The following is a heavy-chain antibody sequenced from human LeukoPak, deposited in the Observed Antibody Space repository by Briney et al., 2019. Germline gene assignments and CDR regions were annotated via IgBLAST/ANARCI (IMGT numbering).Heavy chain of an antibody. J-gene: IGHJ4*02. CDR1: GHSFTSYW. D-gene: IGHD1-26*01. CDR2: IYPGDSDT. Sequence: GESLKISCKGSGHSFTSYWIGWVRQMPGKGLEWMGIIYPGDSDTRYSPSFQGQVTISADKSISTAYLQWSSLKASDTAMYYCARHGWELRSAMDYWGQGTLVTVSS. V-gene: IGHV5-51*01. CDR3: ARHGWELRSAMDY.